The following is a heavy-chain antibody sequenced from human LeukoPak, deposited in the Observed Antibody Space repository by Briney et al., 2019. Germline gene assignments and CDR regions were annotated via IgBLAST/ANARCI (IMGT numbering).Heavy chain of an antibody. Sequence: ASETLSLTCTVSGVSISDYYWSWIRQPPGKGLEWIGYLYYSGSTNCNPSLKSRVTISADTSKNQFSLKLSSVTAADTAVYFCARHSSSQAWFDPWGQGTLVTVSS. CDR3: ARHSSSQAWFDP. CDR2: LYYSGST. J-gene: IGHJ5*02. D-gene: IGHD6-13*01. V-gene: IGHV4-59*08. CDR1: GVSISDYY.